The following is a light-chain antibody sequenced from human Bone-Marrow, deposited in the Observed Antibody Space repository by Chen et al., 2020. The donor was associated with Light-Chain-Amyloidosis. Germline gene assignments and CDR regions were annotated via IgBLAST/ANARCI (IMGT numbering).Light chain of an antibody. CDR3: QSADSSGTYEVI. Sequence: SSELTQPPSVSVSPGQTARINCSGDDLPTKYAYWYQQKPGQAPVLVIHIDTERPSGISERFSGSSSGTTATLTISGVQAADEAAYHCQSADSSGTYEVIFGGGTKLTVL. CDR2: IDT. J-gene: IGLJ2*01. CDR1: DLPTKY. V-gene: IGLV3-25*03.